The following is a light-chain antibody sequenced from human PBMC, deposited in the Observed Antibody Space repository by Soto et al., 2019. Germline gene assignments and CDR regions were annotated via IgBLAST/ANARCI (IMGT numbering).Light chain of an antibody. CDR2: GNT. Sequence: QSALSQPPSASGTPGQRVTISCSGSSSNIGRNYIYWYQQLPGTAPKLLIYGNTQRPSGVPDRFSGSKSGTSVSLAISELRSEDEADYYCAAWDDSLRGYVFGTGTKVTVL. J-gene: IGLJ1*01. V-gene: IGLV1-47*02. CDR1: SSNIGRNY. CDR3: AAWDDSLRGYV.